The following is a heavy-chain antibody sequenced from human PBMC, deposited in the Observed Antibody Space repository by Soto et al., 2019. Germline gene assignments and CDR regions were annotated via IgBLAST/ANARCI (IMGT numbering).Heavy chain of an antibody. CDR2: ISYDGSSK. CDR1: GLKFSNYG. D-gene: IGHD3-22*01. J-gene: IGHJ4*02. V-gene: IGHV3-30*18. Sequence: GSLRRSCEACGLKFSNYGMYWVRQTPGKGLEWVAFISYDGSSKFYADSVKGRFTISRDNSKNTLYLQMNSLRAEDTAVYYCAKPPVVVIPQGPLDYWGQGTLVTVS. CDR3: AKPPVVVIPQGPLDY.